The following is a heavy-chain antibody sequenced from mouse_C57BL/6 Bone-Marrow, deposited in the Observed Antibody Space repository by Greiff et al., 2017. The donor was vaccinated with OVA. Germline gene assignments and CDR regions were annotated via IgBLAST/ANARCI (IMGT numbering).Heavy chain of an antibody. Sequence: EVQGVESGGGLVKPGGSLKLSCAASGFTFSSYAMSWVRQTPEKRLEWVATISDGGSYTYYPDNVKGRFTISRDNAKNNLYLQMSHLKSEDTAMYYCARTGTYFDVWGTGTTVTVSS. CDR1: GFTFSSYA. CDR3: ARTGTYFDV. J-gene: IGHJ1*03. CDR2: ISDGGSYT. D-gene: IGHD4-1*01. V-gene: IGHV5-4*01.